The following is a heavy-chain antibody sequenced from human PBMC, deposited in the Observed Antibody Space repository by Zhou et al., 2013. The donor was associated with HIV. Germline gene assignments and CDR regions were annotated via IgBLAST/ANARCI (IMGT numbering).Heavy chain of an antibody. V-gene: IGHV1-69*11. D-gene: IGHD3-22*01. Sequence: QVQLVQSGAEVKKPGSSVKVSCKASGGTFSTYAISWVRQAPGQGLEWMGGSSLSLVQQTTHRSSRAESRLSRTNPRAQPTWRLGSLRSDDTAVYYCAMGNYDSSGYYYRGPFDYWAREPWSPSP. J-gene: IGHJ4*02. CDR1: GGTFSTYA. CDR2: SSLSLVQ. CDR3: AMGNYDSSGYYYRGPFDY.